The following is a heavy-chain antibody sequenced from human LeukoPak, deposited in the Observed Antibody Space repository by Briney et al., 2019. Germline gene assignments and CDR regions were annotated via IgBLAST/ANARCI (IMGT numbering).Heavy chain of an antibody. CDR2: ISGSGGGT. CDR1: GFTFSNYA. D-gene: IGHD4-23*01. CDR3: AKGTTVVTHYIDY. Sequence: AGGSLRLSCAASGFTFSNYAMTWVRQAPGKGLEWVSSISGSGGGTYYPDSVKGRFTISRDNSKNTLYLQMNSLRAEDTAVYYCAKGTTVVTHYIDYWGQGTLVTVSS. V-gene: IGHV3-23*01. J-gene: IGHJ4*02.